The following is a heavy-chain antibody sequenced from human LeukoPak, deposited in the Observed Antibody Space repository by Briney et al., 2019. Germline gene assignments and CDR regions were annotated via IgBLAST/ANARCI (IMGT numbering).Heavy chain of an antibody. V-gene: IGHV4-34*01. CDR1: GGSFSGYY. CDR3: ARGAVAARYGVFDY. Sequence: SETLSLTCAVYGGSFSGYYWSWIRQPPGKGLEWIGEINHSGSTNYNPSLKSRVTISVHTSKNQFSLKLSSVTAADTAVYYCARGAVAARYGVFDYWGQGTLVTVSS. D-gene: IGHD6-6*01. CDR2: INHSGST. J-gene: IGHJ4*02.